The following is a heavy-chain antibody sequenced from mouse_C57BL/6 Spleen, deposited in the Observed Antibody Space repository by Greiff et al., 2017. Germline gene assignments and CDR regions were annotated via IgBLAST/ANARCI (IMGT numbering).Heavy chain of an antibody. CDR3: ARTDYDYPMDD. D-gene: IGHD2-4*01. J-gene: IGHJ4*01. CDR2: IYPGSGST. Sequence: VQLQQSGAELVKPGASVKMSCKASGYTFTSYWITWVKQRPGQGLEWIGDIYPGSGSTNYNEKFKSKATLTVDTSSSTAYMQLSSLTSEDSAVYYCARTDYDYPMDDWGQGTSVTVSS. CDR1: GYTFTSYW. V-gene: IGHV1-55*01.